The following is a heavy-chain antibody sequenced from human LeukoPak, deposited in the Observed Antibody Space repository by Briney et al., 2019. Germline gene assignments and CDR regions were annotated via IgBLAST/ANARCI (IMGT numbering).Heavy chain of an antibody. Sequence: ASVNVSCKASGYTFTDYFLHWVRQAPGQGLEWMGWINPNNGGALPAQKFQGRVTMTSDSSISTAYMELNGLMSDDTAVYYCARDDYGDLQYFENWGQGTLVTVSS. V-gene: IGHV1-2*02. CDR3: ARDDYGDLQYFEN. D-gene: IGHD4-17*01. CDR2: INPNNGGA. J-gene: IGHJ4*02. CDR1: GYTFTDYF.